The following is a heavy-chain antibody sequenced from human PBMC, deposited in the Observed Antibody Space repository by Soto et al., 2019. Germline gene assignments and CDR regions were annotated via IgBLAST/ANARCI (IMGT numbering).Heavy chain of an antibody. J-gene: IGHJ4*02. D-gene: IGHD6-19*01. Sequence: ASVKVSCKASGYTFSGFYMHWVRQAPGQGLEWMGWINPNSGGTNSAEKFQGRGTMTRDTSISTAYMELSRLTSDDTAVYYCSSAAGTGTAGLDFWGQGTQVTVSS. CDR1: GYTFSGFY. CDR3: SSAAGTGTAGLDF. CDR2: INPNSGGT. V-gene: IGHV1-2*02.